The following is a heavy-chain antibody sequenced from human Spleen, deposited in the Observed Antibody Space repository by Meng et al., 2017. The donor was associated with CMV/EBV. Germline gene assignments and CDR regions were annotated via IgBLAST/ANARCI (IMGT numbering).Heavy chain of an antibody. D-gene: IGHD3-3*01. V-gene: IGHV1-2*02. J-gene: IGHJ6*02. CDR2: INPNSGGT. CDR1: GYTFTGYY. CDR3: ARDLITIFGLVTEMIGMDV. Sequence: ASVKVSCKASGYTFTGYYMHWVRQAPGQGLEWMGWINPNSGGTNYAQKFQGRVTMTRDTSISTAYMELSRLRSDDTAVYYCARDLITIFGLVTEMIGMDVWGQGTPVTVSS.